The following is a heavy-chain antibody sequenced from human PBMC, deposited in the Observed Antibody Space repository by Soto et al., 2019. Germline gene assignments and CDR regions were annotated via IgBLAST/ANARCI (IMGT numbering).Heavy chain of an antibody. D-gene: IGHD3-3*01. Sequence: GGSLRLSCAASGFTFSSYAMSWVRQAPGKGLEWVSAISGSGGSTYYADSVKGRFTISRDNSKNTLYLQMNSLRAEDTAVYYCAKANPTYYDFWSGYPHFDYWGQGTLVTVSS. CDR1: GFTFSSYA. CDR2: ISGSGGST. CDR3: AKANPTYYDFWSGYPHFDY. J-gene: IGHJ4*02. V-gene: IGHV3-23*01.